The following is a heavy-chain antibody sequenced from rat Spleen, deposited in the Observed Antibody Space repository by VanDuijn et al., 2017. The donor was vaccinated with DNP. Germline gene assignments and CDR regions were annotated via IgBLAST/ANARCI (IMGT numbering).Heavy chain of an antibody. Sequence: EVKLVESGGGLVQPGRSLKISCTASGFNLHDYWMGWVRQAPGKGLEWIGEINEDSGTINYTPSLKDKFTISRDNAQNTLYLQMSKLGSEDSAIYYCSREGLRASDYWGQGVLVTVSS. J-gene: IGHJ2*01. CDR1: GFNLHDYW. CDR2: INEDSGTI. V-gene: IGHV4-2*01. D-gene: IGHD4-1*01. CDR3: SREGLRASDY.